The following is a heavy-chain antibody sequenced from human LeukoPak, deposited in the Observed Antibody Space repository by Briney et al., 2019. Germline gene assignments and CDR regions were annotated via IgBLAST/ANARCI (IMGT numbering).Heavy chain of an antibody. CDR2: IYPGDSDT. CDR1: GYTFTYW. Sequence: GESLRISCKGSGYTFTYWIAWVRQMPGKGLEWMVIIYPGDSDTRYSPSFQGQVTISVDKSISTAYLQWSSLKASDTAMYYWARQDGGGLYYFDYWGQGTLVTVSS. CDR3: ARQDGGGLYYFDY. V-gene: IGHV5-51*01. J-gene: IGHJ4*02. D-gene: IGHD4-23*01.